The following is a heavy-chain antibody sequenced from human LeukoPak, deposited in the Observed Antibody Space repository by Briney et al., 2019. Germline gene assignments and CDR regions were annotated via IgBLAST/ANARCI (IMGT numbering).Heavy chain of an antibody. J-gene: IGHJ4*02. CDR2: IYYSGST. CDR3: ARVATNSGWHFGY. D-gene: IGHD6-19*01. Sequence: SETLSLTCTVSGGSISGYYWSWIRQPPGKGLEWIGYIYYSGSTNYNPSLKSRVTISVDTSKNQFSLKLSSVTAADTAVYYCARVATNSGWHFGYWGQGSLVTVSS. V-gene: IGHV4-59*01. CDR1: GGSISGYY.